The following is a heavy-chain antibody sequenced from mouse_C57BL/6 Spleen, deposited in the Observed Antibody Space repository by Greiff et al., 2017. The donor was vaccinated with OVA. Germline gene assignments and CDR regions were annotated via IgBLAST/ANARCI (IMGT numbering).Heavy chain of an antibody. CDR3: ARDYYYCSSYDGAMDY. CDR1: GYSITRGYY. V-gene: IGHV3-6*01. Sequence: EVKLEESGPGLVKPSQSLSLTCSVPGYSITRGYYWNWIRQFPGNKLEWMGYISSDGSNTYNPSLQNRISLTRDTSKNQFFLKLNSVTPEDTATYYCARDYYYCSSYDGAMDYWGQGTSVTVSS. CDR2: ISSDGSN. J-gene: IGHJ4*01. D-gene: IGHD1-1*01.